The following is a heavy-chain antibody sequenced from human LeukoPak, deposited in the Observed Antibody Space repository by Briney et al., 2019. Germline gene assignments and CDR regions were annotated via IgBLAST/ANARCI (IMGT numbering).Heavy chain of an antibody. Sequence: GGSLRLSCAASGFTFSSYAMSWVRQAPGQGLEWVSAISGSGGSTYYADSVKGRFTISRDNSKNTLYLQMNSLRAEDTAVYYCAEDLYYYDSRTYYWGQGTLVTVSS. J-gene: IGHJ4*02. CDR1: GFTFSSYA. D-gene: IGHD3-22*01. CDR2: ISGSGGST. CDR3: AEDLYYYDSRTYY. V-gene: IGHV3-23*01.